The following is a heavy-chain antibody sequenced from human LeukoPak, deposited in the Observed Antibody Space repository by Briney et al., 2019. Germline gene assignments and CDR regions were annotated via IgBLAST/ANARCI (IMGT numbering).Heavy chain of an antibody. CDR1: GFTFSSYS. V-gene: IGHV3-48*04. CDR2: ISSSSSTI. Sequence: GGSLRLSCAASGFTFSSYSMNWVRQAPGKGLEWVSYISSSSSTIYYADSVKGRFTISRDNAKNSLYLQMNSLRAEDTAVYYCARSSGDYAGDAFDIWGQGTMVTVSS. J-gene: IGHJ3*02. CDR3: ARSSGDYAGDAFDI. D-gene: IGHD4-17*01.